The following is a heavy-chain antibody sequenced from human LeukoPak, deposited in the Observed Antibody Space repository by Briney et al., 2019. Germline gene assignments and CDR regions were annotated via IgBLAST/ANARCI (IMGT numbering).Heavy chain of an antibody. J-gene: IGHJ6*02. CDR2: IYYSGST. Sequence: SETLSLTCTVSGGSISSYYWSWIRQPPGKGLEWIGYIYYSGSTNYNTSLKSRVTISIDTSKNQFSLKLSSVTAADTAVYYCARHDYYYGMDVWGQGTTVTVSS. CDR3: ARHDYYYGMDV. CDR1: GGSISSYY. V-gene: IGHV4-59*08.